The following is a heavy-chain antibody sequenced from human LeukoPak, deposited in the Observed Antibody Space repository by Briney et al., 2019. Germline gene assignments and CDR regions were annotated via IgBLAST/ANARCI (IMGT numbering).Heavy chain of an antibody. CDR1: GFPFSVYG. V-gene: IGHV3-30*18. D-gene: IGHD2-21*01. CDR2: ISFEGSNK. CDR3: AKAPATYVVCCHYMDV. J-gene: IGHJ6*03. Sequence: QSGGSLSLPWAASGFPFSVYGRHGSREPPGRGREWGAAISFEGSNKYYADSVKGRFTIFRDNSKNTLYLQMNSLRAEDTAVYHCAKAPATYVVCCHYMDVWGEGTTITVSS.